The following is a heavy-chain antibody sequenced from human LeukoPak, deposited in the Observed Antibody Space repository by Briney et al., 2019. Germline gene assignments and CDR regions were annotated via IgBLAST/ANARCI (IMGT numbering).Heavy chain of an antibody. D-gene: IGHD1-7*01. J-gene: IGHJ5*02. CDR3: VRGVGVSRFNYLDP. Sequence: PGGSLRLSCAASGFTFSSFGMHWVRQAPGEGLEWVAVIWYDASNKYYADSVKGRFTISRDNSKNTLYLHMNSLRDDDTAVYYCVRGVGVSRFNYLDPWGQGTLVIVSS. CDR2: IWYDASNK. CDR1: GFTFSSFG. V-gene: IGHV3-33*01.